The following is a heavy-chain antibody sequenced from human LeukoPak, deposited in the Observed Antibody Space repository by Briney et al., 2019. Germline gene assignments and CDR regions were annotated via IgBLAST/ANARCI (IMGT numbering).Heavy chain of an antibody. D-gene: IGHD2-21*02. CDR1: GGSISSGVNY. CDR3: ARAECGGDCYLDY. J-gene: IGHJ4*02. CDR2: IYYSGTT. Sequence: SQTLSLTCTVSGGSISSGVNYWGWIRHPPGKGLEWIGYIYYSGTTYYNPSLKSRVTISVDTSKNQFSLKLSSVTAADTAVYYCARAECGGDCYLDYWGQGTLVTVSS. V-gene: IGHV4-30-4*01.